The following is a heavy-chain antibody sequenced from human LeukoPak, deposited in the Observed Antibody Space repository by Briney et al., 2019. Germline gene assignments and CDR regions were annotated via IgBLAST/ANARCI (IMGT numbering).Heavy chain of an antibody. J-gene: IGHJ5*02. D-gene: IGHD2-2*01. CDR1: GGSISSYY. CDR2: IYYSGST. CDR3: ARTLGYCSSTSCHGPDWFDP. V-gene: IGHV4-59*08. Sequence: SETLSLTCTVSGGSISSYYWSWIRQPPGKGLEWIGYIYYSGSTNYNPSLKSRVTISVDTSKNQFSLKLSSVTAADTAVYYCARTLGYCSSTSCHGPDWFDPWCQGTLVTVSS.